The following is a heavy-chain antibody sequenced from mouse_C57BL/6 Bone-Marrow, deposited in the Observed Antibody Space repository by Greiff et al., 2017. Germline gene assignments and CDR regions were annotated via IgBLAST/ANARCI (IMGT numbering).Heavy chain of an antibody. D-gene: IGHD1-1*01. CDR3: ARANYDGSSPYAMDY. CDR1: GYSITSDY. CDR2: ISYSGST. J-gene: IGHJ4*01. V-gene: IGHV3-8*01. Sequence: VQLQQSGPGLAKPSQTLSLTCSVTGYSITSDYWNWIRKFPGNKLEYIGYISYSGSTYYNPSLKSRISLTRDTSKNQYYLQLKSVTTEDTATYYCARANYDGSSPYAMDYWGQGTSVTVSS.